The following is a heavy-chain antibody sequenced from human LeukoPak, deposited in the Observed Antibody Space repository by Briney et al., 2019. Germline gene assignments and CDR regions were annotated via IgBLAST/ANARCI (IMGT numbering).Heavy chain of an antibody. CDR1: GFTFSDYY. V-gene: IGHV3-11*04. Sequence: GGSLRLSCAASGFTFSDYYMSWVRQAPGKGLEWVSYISSSGSSIYYAGSVKGRFTISRDNAKNSLYLQMNSLRAEDTAVYYCAREYDYGGNSDYWGQGTLVTVSS. J-gene: IGHJ4*02. CDR2: ISSSGSSI. CDR3: AREYDYGGNSDY. D-gene: IGHD4-23*01.